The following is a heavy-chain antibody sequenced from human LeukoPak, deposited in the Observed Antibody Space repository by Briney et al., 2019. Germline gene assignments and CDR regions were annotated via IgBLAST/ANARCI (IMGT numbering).Heavy chain of an antibody. J-gene: IGHJ5*02. CDR2: IIPILGIA. CDR1: GGTFSSYT. CDR3: AGVLYGGNSANWFDP. V-gene: IGHV1-69*02. D-gene: IGHD4-23*01. Sequence: SVKVSCKASGGTFSSYTISWVRQAPGQGLEWMGRIIPILGIANYAQKFQGRVTITADESTSTAYMELSSLRSEDTAVYYCAGVLYGGNSANWFDPWGQGTLVTVSS.